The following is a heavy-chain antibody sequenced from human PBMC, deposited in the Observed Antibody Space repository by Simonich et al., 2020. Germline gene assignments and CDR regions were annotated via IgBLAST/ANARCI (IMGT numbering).Heavy chain of an antibody. CDR3: AKDVAAAGTEYFQH. D-gene: IGHD6-13*01. Sequence: EVQLVESGGGLVQPGRSLRLSCAASGFTFDDYAMHWVRQAPGKGLEWVSGISWNRGSRGYADSVKGRFTISRDNAKNSLYLQMNSLRAEDTALYYCAKDVAAAGTEYFQHWGQGTLVTVSS. J-gene: IGHJ1*01. CDR1: GFTFDDYA. CDR2: ISWNRGSR. V-gene: IGHV3-9*01.